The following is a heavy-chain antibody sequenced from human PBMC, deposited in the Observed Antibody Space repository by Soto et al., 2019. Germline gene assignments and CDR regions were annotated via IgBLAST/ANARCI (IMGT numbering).Heavy chain of an antibody. CDR2: IDWDDDK. CDR3: ARTAAAGTIYGMDV. CDR1: GFSLSTSGMC. D-gene: IGHD6-13*01. V-gene: IGHV2-70*11. J-gene: IGHJ6*02. Sequence: SGPTLVNPTQTLTLTCTFSGFSLSTSGMCVSWIRQPPGKALEWLARIDWDDDKYYSTSLKTRLTISKDTSKNQVVLTMTNMGPVDTATYYCARTAAAGTIYGMDVWGQGTTVTVSS.